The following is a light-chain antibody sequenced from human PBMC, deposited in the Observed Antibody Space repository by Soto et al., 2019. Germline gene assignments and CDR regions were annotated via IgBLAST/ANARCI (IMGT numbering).Light chain of an antibody. J-gene: IGKJ4*01. CDR2: GAS. V-gene: IGKV3-15*01. CDR3: QQYNNWPLT. Sequence: IVMTQSPSTLSVSPGERATLSCRASQSVSSNLAWYQQKPGQAPRLLIYGASTWATGIPSRFSGSGSGTDFTLTISSLQSEDFAVYYCQQYNNWPLTFGRGTKVEIK. CDR1: QSVSSN.